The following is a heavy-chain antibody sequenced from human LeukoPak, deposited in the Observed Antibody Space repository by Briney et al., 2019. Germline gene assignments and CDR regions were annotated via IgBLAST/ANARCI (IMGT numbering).Heavy chain of an antibody. Sequence: SETLSLTCTVSGGSVSSGDYYWGWIRQPPGKELEWIGYIYYSGGTNYNPSLKSRATISVDTSRNQFSLQLSSVTAADTAVYYCARDRSSGSQGLYDSWGQGTLVTVSS. V-gene: IGHV4-61*08. J-gene: IGHJ4*02. CDR3: ARDRSSGSQGLYDS. CDR1: GGSVSSGDYY. D-gene: IGHD6-6*01. CDR2: IYYSGGT.